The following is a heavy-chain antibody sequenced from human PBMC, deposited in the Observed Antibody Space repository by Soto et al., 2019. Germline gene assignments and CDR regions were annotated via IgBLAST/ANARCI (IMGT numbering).Heavy chain of an antibody. D-gene: IGHD6-6*01. CDR2: INHSGST. J-gene: IGHJ4*02. CDR1: GGSFSGYY. Sequence: TLSLTCAVYGGSFSGYYWSWIRQPPGKGLEWIGEINHSGSTNYNPSLKSRVTISVDTSKNQFSLKLSSVTAADTAVYYCARGRIAARVDPFDYWGQGTLVTVSS. CDR3: ARGRIAARVDPFDY. V-gene: IGHV4-34*01.